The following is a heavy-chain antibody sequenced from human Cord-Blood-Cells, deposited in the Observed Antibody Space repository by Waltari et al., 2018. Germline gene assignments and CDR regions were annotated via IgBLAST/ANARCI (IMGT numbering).Heavy chain of an antibody. CDR1: GYTFTGYY. Sequence: QVQLVQSGAEVKKPGASVKVSCKASGYTFTGYYMHWVRQAPGQGLECMGWINPNSGGTNYAQKFQGRVTMTRDTSISTAYMELSRLRSDDTAVYYCARDPDYSGSYYYYYYMDVWGKGTTVTVSS. V-gene: IGHV1-2*02. J-gene: IGHJ6*03. CDR2: INPNSGGT. D-gene: IGHD1-26*01. CDR3: ARDPDYSGSYYYYYYMDV.